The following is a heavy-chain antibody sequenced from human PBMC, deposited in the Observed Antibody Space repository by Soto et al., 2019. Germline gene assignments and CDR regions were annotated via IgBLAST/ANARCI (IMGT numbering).Heavy chain of an antibody. D-gene: IGHD5-18*01. CDR3: VSDRGYGHASVPYS. V-gene: IGHV3-30*03. Sequence: QAHLVESGGGVVQPGRSLRLSCAASGFPFTSYGMHWVRQAPGTRLEWVAVISYDGGLQHYADSVKGRFTISRDNSKNMVLLQMNSLRAEDKAVYYCVSDRGYGHASVPYSWGQGTLVSVSS. J-gene: IGHJ4*02. CDR2: ISYDGGLQ. CDR1: GFPFTSYG.